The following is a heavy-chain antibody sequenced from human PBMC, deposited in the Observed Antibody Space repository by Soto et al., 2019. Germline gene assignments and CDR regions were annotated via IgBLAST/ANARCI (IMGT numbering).Heavy chain of an antibody. Sequence: SETLSLTCTVSGGSIISSSYYWGLIRQAPGKGLEWIGTIHYSGSTYYNPSLKSRVTISVDTSKNQFSLKVRSVSAADTAVYYCANLFNKVTSWYRRFDPWGQGTLVTVSS. D-gene: IGHD6-13*01. CDR3: ANLFNKVTSWYRRFDP. V-gene: IGHV4-39*01. CDR1: GGSIISSSYY. J-gene: IGHJ5*02. CDR2: IHYSGST.